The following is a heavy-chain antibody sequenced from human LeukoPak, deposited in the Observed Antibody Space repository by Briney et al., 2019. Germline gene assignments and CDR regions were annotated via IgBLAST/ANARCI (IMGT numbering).Heavy chain of an antibody. CDR1: GFTFSGFS. D-gene: IGHD3-10*01. J-gene: IGHJ4*02. Sequence: GGSLRLSCAASGFTFSGFSMSWVRQSPTKGLEWVANIKQDGSERYYVDSVKGRFTISRDNARNSLSLQMNNLRVEDTAVYYCARAGSHWHYVYWGQGTVVTVSS. CDR3: ARAGSHWHYVY. V-gene: IGHV3-7*01. CDR2: IKQDGSER.